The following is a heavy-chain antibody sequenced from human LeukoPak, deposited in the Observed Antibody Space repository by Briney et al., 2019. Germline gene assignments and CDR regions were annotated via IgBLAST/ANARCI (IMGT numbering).Heavy chain of an antibody. CDR2: ISGGAAGT. CDR1: GFTFPAYA. Sequence: PGGSLRLSCAASGFTFPAYAMAWVRQAPGKGLEGVSPISGGAAGTYYAPPVKGRFTVSRDNDKNALYLQMDGLTAADTALYYCARVRGVGTHIWLLPWNLWGQGTLVSVSS. J-gene: IGHJ5*02. V-gene: IGHV3-23*01. CDR3: ARVRGVGTHIWLLPWNL. D-gene: IGHD2-21*02.